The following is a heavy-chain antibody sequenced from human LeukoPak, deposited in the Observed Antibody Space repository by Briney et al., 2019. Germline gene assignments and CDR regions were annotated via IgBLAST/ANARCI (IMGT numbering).Heavy chain of an antibody. CDR2: INGDGSTT. Sequence: PGGSVRLSCAVSGFTFTTNWMHWVRHAPGKGLVWVSCINGDGSTTTYADSVKGRFTISRDNAKNTVYLQTNNLRAEDTAVYYCARDRYIVPDNWGQGTLFTVSS. J-gene: IGHJ4*02. V-gene: IGHV3-74*01. CDR1: GFTFTTNW. D-gene: IGHD3-16*02. CDR3: ARDRYIVPDN.